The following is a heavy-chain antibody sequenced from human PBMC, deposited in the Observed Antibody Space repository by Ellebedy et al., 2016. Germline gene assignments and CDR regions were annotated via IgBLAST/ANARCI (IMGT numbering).Heavy chain of an antibody. V-gene: IGHV3-7*04. CDR2: VKEDGSR. J-gene: IGHJ4*02. CDR3: VRETDY. Sequence: GESLKISXVATGFTFNDYWMSWVRQAPGNGLEWMDSVKEDGSRVKGRFTISRDDAKNSVYLQMNSLRAEDTAVYYCVRETDYWGQGTLVTVSS. CDR1: GFTFNDYW.